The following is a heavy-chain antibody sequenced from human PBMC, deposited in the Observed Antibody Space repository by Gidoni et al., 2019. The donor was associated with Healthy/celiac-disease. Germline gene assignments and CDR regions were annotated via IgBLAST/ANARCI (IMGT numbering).Heavy chain of an antibody. CDR2: IYSGGST. Sequence: EVQLVETGGGLIQPGGSLRLSCAASGFTVSSNYMSWVRQAPGKGLEWVSVIYSGGSTYYADPVKGRFTISRDNSKNTLYLQMNSLRAEDTAVYYCARDRRYSSSWYYFDYWGQGTLVTVSS. CDR1: GFTVSSNY. J-gene: IGHJ4*02. V-gene: IGHV3-53*02. D-gene: IGHD6-13*01. CDR3: ARDRRYSSSWYYFDY.